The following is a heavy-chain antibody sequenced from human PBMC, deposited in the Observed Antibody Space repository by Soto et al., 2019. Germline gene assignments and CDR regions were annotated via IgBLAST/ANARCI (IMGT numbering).Heavy chain of an antibody. D-gene: IGHD3-16*01. CDR3: ARQAGAFGYYMDV. CDR2: IYYTGTT. J-gene: IGHJ6*03. CDR1: GGSISTSYYY. V-gene: IGHV4-39*01. Sequence: LSLTCTVSGGSISTSYYYWGWIRQSPGKGLEWIGAIYYTGTTYYNPPLQSRATISVDTSKNQFSLKMSSVTAADTAVYFCARQAGAFGYYMDVWGKGPTVTVSS.